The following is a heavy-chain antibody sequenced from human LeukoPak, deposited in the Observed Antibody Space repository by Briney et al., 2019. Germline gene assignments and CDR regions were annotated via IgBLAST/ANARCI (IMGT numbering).Heavy chain of an antibody. CDR1: GYTFTSYG. CDR3: ARFYDSSGVDWYFDL. Sequence: ASVKVSCKASGYTFTSYGISWGRQAPGQGLEWVGWISPYNGNTDYAQKLQGRVTMTTDTSTSTAYMELRSLRSDDTAVYYCARFYDSSGVDWYFDLWGRGTLVTVSS. D-gene: IGHD3-22*01. J-gene: IGHJ2*01. CDR2: ISPYNGNT. V-gene: IGHV1-18*01.